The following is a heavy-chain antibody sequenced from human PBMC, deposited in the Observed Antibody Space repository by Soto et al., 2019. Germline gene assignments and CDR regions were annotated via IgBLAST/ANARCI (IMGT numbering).Heavy chain of an antibody. J-gene: IGHJ4*02. D-gene: IGHD3-16*02. CDR1: GFTFSSYS. CDR2: ISSSSSYI. CDR3: ARDSTPYDYVWGSYPAAFDY. Sequence: AGGSLRLSCAASGFTFSSYSMNWGRQAPGKGLEWVSSISSSSSYIYYADSVKGRFTISRDNAKNSLYLQMNSLRAEDTAVYYCARDSTPYDYVWGSYPAAFDYWGQGTLVTVSS. V-gene: IGHV3-21*01.